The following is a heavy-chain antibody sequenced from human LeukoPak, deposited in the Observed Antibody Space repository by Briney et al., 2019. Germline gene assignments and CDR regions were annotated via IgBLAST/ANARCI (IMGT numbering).Heavy chain of an antibody. J-gene: IGHJ4*02. V-gene: IGHV4-61*05. CDR2: IYYSGST. CDR1: GGSISSSSYY. CDR3: ARHITMVRGVRADHFDY. D-gene: IGHD3-10*01. Sequence: PSETLSLTCTVSGGSISSSSYYWGWIRQPPGKGLEWIGYIYYSGSTNYNPSLKSRVTISVDTSKNQFSLKLSSVTAADTAVYYCARHITMVRGVRADHFDYWGQGTLVTVSS.